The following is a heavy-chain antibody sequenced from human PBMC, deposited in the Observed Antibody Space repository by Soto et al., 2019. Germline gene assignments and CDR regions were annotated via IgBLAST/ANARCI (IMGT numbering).Heavy chain of an antibody. CDR2: IYYSGST. D-gene: IGHD2-21*01. CDR3: ARGDGYNVLLDY. J-gene: IGHJ4*02. V-gene: IGHV4-59*01. Sequence: SETLFLTCTVSGGSISSYYWSWIRQPPGKGLEWIGYIYYSGSTNYNPSLKSRVTISVDTSKNQFSLKLSSVTAADTAVYYCARGDGYNVLLDYWGQGTLVTVSS. CDR1: GGSISSYY.